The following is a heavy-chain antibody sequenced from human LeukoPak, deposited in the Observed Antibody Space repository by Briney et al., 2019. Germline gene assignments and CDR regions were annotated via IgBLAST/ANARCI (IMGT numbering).Heavy chain of an antibody. J-gene: IGHJ4*02. D-gene: IGHD3-22*01. CDR1: GFTFSSYA. Sequence: GGSLRLSCAASGFTFSSYAMSWVRQAPGKGLEWVSAISGSGGSTYYADSVKGRFTISRDNSKNTLYLQMNSLRAEDTAVYYCAKGVVSYDSSGYYWDWGQGTLVTVPS. CDR3: AKGVVSYDSSGYYWD. CDR2: ISGSGGST. V-gene: IGHV3-23*01.